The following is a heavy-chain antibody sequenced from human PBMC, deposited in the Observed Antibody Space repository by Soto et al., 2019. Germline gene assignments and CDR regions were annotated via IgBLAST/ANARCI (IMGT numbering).Heavy chain of an antibody. Sequence: SETLSLTCAVSGGSISSSNWWSWVRQPRGKGLEWIGEIYHSGSTNYNPSLKSRVTISVDKSKNQFSLKLSSVTAADTAVYYCARSEDYDSSGYYYNWFDPWGQGTLVIVSS. V-gene: IGHV4-4*02. CDR3: ARSEDYDSSGYYYNWFDP. D-gene: IGHD3-22*01. CDR2: IYHSGST. J-gene: IGHJ5*02. CDR1: GGSISSSNW.